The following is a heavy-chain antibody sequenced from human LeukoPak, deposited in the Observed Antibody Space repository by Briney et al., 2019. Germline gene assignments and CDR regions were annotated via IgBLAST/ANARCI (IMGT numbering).Heavy chain of an antibody. CDR1: GYTFTGYY. J-gene: IGHJ4*02. D-gene: IGHD3-16*01. CDR3: ATQRGSYLWGTDFDY. CDR2: INPNSGDT. V-gene: IGHV1-2*04. Sequence: ASVKVSCKASGYTFTGYYMHWVRQAPGQGLEWMGWINPNSGDTKYAQKFQGWVTMTRDTSISTAYMELSRLRSDDTAVYYCATQRGSYLWGTDFDYWGQGTLVTVSS.